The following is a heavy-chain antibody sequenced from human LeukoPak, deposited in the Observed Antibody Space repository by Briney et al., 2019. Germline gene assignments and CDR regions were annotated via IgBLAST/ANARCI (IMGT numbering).Heavy chain of an antibody. CDR3: APYYTVTTGY. CDR2: IKSDGSST. J-gene: IGHJ4*02. D-gene: IGHD4-17*01. CDR1: GFTFSNYW. Sequence: GGSLSLSCAASGFTFSNYWMHWVRQAPGKGLVWVSRIKSDGSSTSYADSVKGRFTISRDNTKNTLYLQMNNLRAEDTAVYYCAPYYTVTTGYWGQGTLVTVSS. V-gene: IGHV3-74*01.